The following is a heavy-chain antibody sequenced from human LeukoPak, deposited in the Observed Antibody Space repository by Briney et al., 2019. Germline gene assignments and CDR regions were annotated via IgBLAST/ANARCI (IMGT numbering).Heavy chain of an antibody. CDR2: IYYSGST. CDR3: STSRGTSYYFDY. J-gene: IGHJ4*02. V-gene: IGHV4-39*01. D-gene: IGHD1-26*01. CDR1: GGSISSSSYY. Sequence: SETLSLTCTVSGGSISSSSYYCGWIRQPPGKGLEWIGTIYYSGSTYYSPSLKSRVTISVDTSNNQFSLKLSSVTAADTAQYYCSTSRGTSYYFDYWGLGTLVTVSS.